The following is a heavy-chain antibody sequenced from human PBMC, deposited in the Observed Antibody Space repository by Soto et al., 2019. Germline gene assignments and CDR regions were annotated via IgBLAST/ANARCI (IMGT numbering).Heavy chain of an antibody. V-gene: IGHV4-59*01. CDR2: IYYSGST. CDR1: GGSINSYY. CDR3: ARARGHYDSRGYFSQYFDY. Sequence: SETLSLTCTVSGGSINSYYWSWIRQPPGKGLEWIGYIYYSGSTNYNPSLKSRVTISLDTSKNQFSLKLSSVTAADTAVYFCARARGHYDSRGYFSQYFDYWGQGTLVTVSS. D-gene: IGHD3-22*01. J-gene: IGHJ4*02.